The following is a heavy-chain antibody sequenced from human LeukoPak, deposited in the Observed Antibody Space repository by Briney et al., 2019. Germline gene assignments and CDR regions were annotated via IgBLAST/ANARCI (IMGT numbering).Heavy chain of an antibody. Sequence: ASVKVSCKASGYTFTSYYMHWVRQAPGQGLEWMGIINPSGGSTSYAQKFQGRVTMTRDTSTSTVYMELSSLRSEDTAVYYCASLVTKTGTTKVPFDYWGQGTLVTVSS. D-gene: IGHD1-7*01. CDR1: GYTFTSYY. CDR3: ASLVTKTGTTKVPFDY. J-gene: IGHJ4*02. V-gene: IGHV1-46*01. CDR2: INPSGGST.